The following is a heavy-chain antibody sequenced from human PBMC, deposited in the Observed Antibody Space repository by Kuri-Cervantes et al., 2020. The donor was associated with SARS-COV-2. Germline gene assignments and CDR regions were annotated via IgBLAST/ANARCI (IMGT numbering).Heavy chain of an antibody. V-gene: IGHV4-38-2*01. CDR1: GYPISSGYN. CDR3: AMSSDWNPLWYFDL. D-gene: IGHD2-21*01. CDR2: IYHTGTP. Sequence: GSLRLSCGVSGYPISSGYNWGWIRQPPGKGLEWIGSIYHTGTPSYKSSLKSRVTISADTSKNQFSLNLKSVTAADTAIYYCAMSSDWNPLWYFDLWGRGTLVTVSS. J-gene: IGHJ2*01.